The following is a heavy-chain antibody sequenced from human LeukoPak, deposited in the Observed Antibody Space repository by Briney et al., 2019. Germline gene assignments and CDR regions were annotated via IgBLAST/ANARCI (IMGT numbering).Heavy chain of an antibody. CDR2: IRYDGSNK. CDR1: GFTFSSYG. J-gene: IGHJ4*02. V-gene: IGHV3-30*02. D-gene: IGHD3-22*01. CDR3: AKAPYYSDSSGATTYFDY. Sequence: GGSLRLSCAASGFTFSSYGMHWVRQAPGKGLEGVAFIRYDGSNKYYADSVKGRFTISRDNSKNTLYLQMNSLRAEDTAVYYCAKAPYYSDSSGATTYFDYWGQGTLVTVSS.